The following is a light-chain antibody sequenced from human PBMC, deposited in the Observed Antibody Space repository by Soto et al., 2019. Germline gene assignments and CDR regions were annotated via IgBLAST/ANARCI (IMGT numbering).Light chain of an antibody. CDR1: QTVNRY. CDR2: SAS. V-gene: IGKV1-39*01. Sequence: DIQMTQSPSSLSASVGDRVTITCRASQTVNRYLNWYQQKPGKAPKLLISSASSLQGGVPSRFSGSGSGTDFTLTIDGLQPGDLATYFCQQSDTTPWAFGQGTKVEI. J-gene: IGKJ1*01. CDR3: QQSDTTPWA.